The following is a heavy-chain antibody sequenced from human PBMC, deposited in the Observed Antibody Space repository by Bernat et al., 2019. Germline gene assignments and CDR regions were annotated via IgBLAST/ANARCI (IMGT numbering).Heavy chain of an antibody. CDR3: ARHAFGYRGWYYFDY. CDR1: GYSFTSYW. Sequence: EVQLVQSGAEVKKPGESLRISCKGSGYSFTSYWISWVRQMPGKGLEWMGRIDPSDSYTNYSPSFQGHVTISADKSISTAYLQWSSLKASDNAMYYCARHAFGYRGWYYFDYWGQGTLVTVSS. J-gene: IGHJ4*02. D-gene: IGHD6-19*01. V-gene: IGHV5-10-1*03. CDR2: IDPSDSYT.